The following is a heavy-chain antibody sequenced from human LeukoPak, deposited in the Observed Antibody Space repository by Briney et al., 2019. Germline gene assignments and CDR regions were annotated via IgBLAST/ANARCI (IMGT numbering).Heavy chain of an antibody. CDR2: MNPNSANT. CDR3: ARGNSGHYYLDAFVI. D-gene: IGHD3-10*01. Sequence: GASVKVSCKASGYTFTSYDINWVRQATGQGLEWVGWMNPNSANTGYAQKFQGRVTMTSNTSISTAYMELSSLRSEDTAVYYCARGNSGHYYLDAFVIWGQGTMVTVSS. CDR1: GYTFTSYD. V-gene: IGHV1-8*01. J-gene: IGHJ3*02.